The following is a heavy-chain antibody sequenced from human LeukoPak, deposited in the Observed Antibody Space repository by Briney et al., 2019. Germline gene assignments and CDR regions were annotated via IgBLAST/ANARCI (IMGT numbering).Heavy chain of an antibody. CDR1: GYTFTGYY. CDR2: INASSGSA. CDR3: ARSSPPTYYHFYYYMDV. D-gene: IGHD6-13*01. Sequence: ASVKVSCEASGYTFTGYYNHWVRQAPGQGLEWMGWINASSGSAKYAQKFQGSVIMTTDTSVSTAYMELSSLRSDDAAVYYCARSSPPTYYHFYYYMDVWGKGSTVTVSS. J-gene: IGHJ6*03. V-gene: IGHV1-2*02.